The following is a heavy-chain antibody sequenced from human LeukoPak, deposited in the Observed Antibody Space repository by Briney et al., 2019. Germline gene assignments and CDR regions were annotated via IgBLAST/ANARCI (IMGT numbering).Heavy chain of an antibody. CDR3: ARHEEAVAGHWYFDY. D-gene: IGHD6-19*01. Sequence: GESLKISCKGSGYSFTTYWIGWVRQLPGKGLEWMGIIYPGDSDTRYSPSFQGQVTISADKSISTAYLQWSSLKAPDTAMYYCARHEEAVAGHWYFDYWGQGTLVTVSS. V-gene: IGHV5-51*01. CDR2: IYPGDSDT. J-gene: IGHJ4*02. CDR1: GYSFTTYW.